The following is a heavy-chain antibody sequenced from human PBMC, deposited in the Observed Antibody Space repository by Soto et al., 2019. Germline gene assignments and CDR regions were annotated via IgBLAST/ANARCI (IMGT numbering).Heavy chain of an antibody. Sequence: GGSLRLSCAASGFTFSIYAMSWVRQAPGKGLEWVTSISGSGDSAYYADSVKGRFTISRDNSKNTLYLQINSLRADDTAVYYCAKERSDHRITAAAIDYWGQGARVTVSS. D-gene: IGHD6-25*01. CDR1: GFTFSIYA. CDR3: AKERSDHRITAAAIDY. CDR2: ISGSGDSA. V-gene: IGHV3-23*01. J-gene: IGHJ4*02.